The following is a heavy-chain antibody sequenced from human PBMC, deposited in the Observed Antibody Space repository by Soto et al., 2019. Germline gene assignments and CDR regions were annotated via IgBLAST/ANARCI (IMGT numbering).Heavy chain of an antibody. CDR1: GYAFTTYG. D-gene: IGHD1-1*01. CDR2: ISANNGNT. V-gene: IGHV1-18*01. CDR3: ARGRYGDY. J-gene: IGHJ4*02. Sequence: QVHLVQSGAEVKKPGASVKVSCQGSGYAFTTYGITWVRQAPGQGLEWMGWISANNGNTNYAQKLQGRVTVTRDTSTSTAYMELRSLRYDVTAVYDCARGRYGDYWGQGALVTVSS.